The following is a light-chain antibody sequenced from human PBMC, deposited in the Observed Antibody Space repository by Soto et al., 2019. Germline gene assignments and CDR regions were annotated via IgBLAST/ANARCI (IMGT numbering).Light chain of an antibody. CDR1: SSDVGGYNY. V-gene: IGLV2-11*01. CDR3: CSYAGSYTPFYV. Sequence: QSVLTQPRSMSGSPGQSVTISCTGTSSDVGGYNYVSWYQQHPGKAPKLMIYDVSKRPSGVPDRFSGSKSGNTASLTISGLQAEDEADYYCCSYAGSYTPFYVFGTGTKVTVL. CDR2: DVS. J-gene: IGLJ1*01.